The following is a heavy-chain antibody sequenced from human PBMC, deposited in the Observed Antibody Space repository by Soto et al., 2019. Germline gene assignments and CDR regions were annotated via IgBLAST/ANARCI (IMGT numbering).Heavy chain of an antibody. CDR2: ISAYNGNT. CDR3: ARDLLPLVVVAASEFHY. Sequence: ASVKVSCKASGYTFTRYGISWVRQAPGQGLEWMGWISAYNGNTNYAQKLQGRVTMTTDTSTSTAYMELRSLRSDDTAVYYCARDLLPLVVVAASEFHYWGQGTLVTVSS. CDR1: GYTFTRYG. V-gene: IGHV1-18*01. D-gene: IGHD2-15*01. J-gene: IGHJ4*02.